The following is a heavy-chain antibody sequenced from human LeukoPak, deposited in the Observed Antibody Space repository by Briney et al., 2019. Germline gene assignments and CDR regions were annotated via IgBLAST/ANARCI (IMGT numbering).Heavy chain of an antibody. CDR3: PRAAPCDP. J-gene: IGHJ5*02. CDR2: INPQNGNT. Sequence: SLKVSFKNSRYTLDKFRIDWVRPAPANGLEWMGWINPQNGNTKNAQKVQDSVSMTIDTSTSTAYMELRSLRSDDTAVYYCPRAAPCDPWGQGTLVTVSS. CDR1: RYTLDKFR. V-gene: IGHV1-18*01.